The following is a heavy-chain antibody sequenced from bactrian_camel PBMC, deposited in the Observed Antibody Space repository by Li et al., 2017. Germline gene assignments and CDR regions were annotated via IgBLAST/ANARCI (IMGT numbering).Heavy chain of an antibody. CDR2: INNDGDIT. J-gene: IGHJ4*01. D-gene: IGHD5*01. CDR3: TRETQWVGYHEMAEY. V-gene: IGHV3S40*01. Sequence: VQLVESGGGFVQPGGSLRLSCAASGLLFGNFAMTWVRQAPNKGLEWVSTINNDGDITYYQDSVKGRFISSRDNSKNTVYLQLNGLKSEDTAMYYCTRETQWVGYHEMAEYWGQGTQVTVS. CDR1: GLLFGNFA.